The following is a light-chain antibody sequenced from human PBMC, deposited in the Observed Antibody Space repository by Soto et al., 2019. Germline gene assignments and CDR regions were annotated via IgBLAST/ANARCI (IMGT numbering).Light chain of an antibody. CDR3: QQSSSSLIT. Sequence: IGVEKSPGALSLYPGERSTLSCRASQSVSSSYLAWYQQNPGQAPRLLMSAASSRATGIPDRFSRSGSGTDFTLNISRLEAEDVAVYYCQQSSSSLITFGQRTRLEIK. V-gene: IGKV3-20*01. J-gene: IGKJ5*01. CDR1: QSVSSSY. CDR2: AAS.